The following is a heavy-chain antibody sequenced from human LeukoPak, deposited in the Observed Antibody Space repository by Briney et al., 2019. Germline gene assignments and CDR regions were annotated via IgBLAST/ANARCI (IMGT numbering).Heavy chain of an antibody. J-gene: IGHJ4*02. CDR1: GFTFSTYG. Sequence: GRSLRLSCAASGFTFSTYGMHWVRQAPGKGLECVAVISFDASNKYYVDSVKGRFTISRDNSKNTLYLQMNSLRAEDTAVYYCARDRSIDYWGQGTLVTVSS. CDR3: ARDRSIDY. V-gene: IGHV3-30*03. CDR2: ISFDASNK.